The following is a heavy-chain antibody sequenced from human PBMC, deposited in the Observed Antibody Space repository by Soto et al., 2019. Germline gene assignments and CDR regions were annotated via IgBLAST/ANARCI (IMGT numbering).Heavy chain of an antibody. CDR3: ARDKTRRNYDYWSGYPPHYYYGMDV. CDR1: GGSISSGDYY. Sequence: PSETLSLTCTVSGGSISSGDYYWSWIRQPPGKGLEWIGYIYYSGSTYYNPSLKSRVTISVDTSKNPFSLKLSSVTAADTAVYYCARDKTRRNYDYWSGYPPHYYYGMDVWGQGTTVTVSS. V-gene: IGHV4-30-4*01. D-gene: IGHD3-3*01. J-gene: IGHJ6*02. CDR2: IYYSGST.